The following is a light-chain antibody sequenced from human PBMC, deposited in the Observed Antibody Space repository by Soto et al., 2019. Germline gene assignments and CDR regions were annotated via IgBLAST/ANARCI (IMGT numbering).Light chain of an antibody. J-gene: IGKJ3*01. Sequence: EIVLTQSPATLSLSPGERATLSCRASQSVSGYLAWYQQKPGQAPRLLIYDASNRATGIPARFSARGSGTDFTLTISSLEPEDFAVYYCQQRSNWPLTFGPGTKVDIK. CDR3: QQRSNWPLT. V-gene: IGKV3-11*01. CDR2: DAS. CDR1: QSVSGY.